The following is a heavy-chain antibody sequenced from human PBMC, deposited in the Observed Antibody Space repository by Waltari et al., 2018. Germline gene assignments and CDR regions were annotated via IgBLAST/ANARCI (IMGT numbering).Heavy chain of an antibody. Sequence: QVQLVESGGGVVQPGRSLRFSCAAPGFTLRNYGLHWARQAPGKGLEWVAIISYGGSNKSYADSVKGQFTISRDNSKNTLYLQMSSLRVEDTALYYCAKDDGGIGGYSYNWRLLGLDYWGQGTLVTVSS. J-gene: IGHJ4*02. CDR2: ISYGGSNK. V-gene: IGHV3-30*18. D-gene: IGHD2-15*01. CDR3: AKDDGGIGGYSYNWRLLGLDY. CDR1: GFTLRNYG.